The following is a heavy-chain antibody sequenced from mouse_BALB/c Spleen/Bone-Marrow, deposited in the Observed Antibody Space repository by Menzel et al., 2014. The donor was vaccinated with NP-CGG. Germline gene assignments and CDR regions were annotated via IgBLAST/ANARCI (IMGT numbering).Heavy chain of an antibody. V-gene: IGHV1-74*01. CDR2: IDPSNSET. CDR1: DCTFTSYW. J-gene: IGHJ4*01. Sequence: QVHVKQSGPELVRPGASVKMSCKASDCTFTSYWMHWVKQRPGQGLEWIGMIDPSNSETRLNQKFKDKATLNVDKSSNTAYMHLSSLTSEDSAVYYCARTFQPRRAMDYWGQGSSVTVSS. CDR3: ARTFQPRRAMDY. D-gene: IGHD6-1*01.